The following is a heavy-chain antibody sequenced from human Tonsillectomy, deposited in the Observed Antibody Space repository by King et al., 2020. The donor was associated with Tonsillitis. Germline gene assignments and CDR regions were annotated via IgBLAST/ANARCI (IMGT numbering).Heavy chain of an antibody. J-gene: IGHJ4*02. CDR1: GYSFTSYW. Sequence: QLVQSGAEVKKPGESLKISCKGSGYSFTSYWIGWVRQMPGKGLEWMGIIYPGDSDTRYSPSFQGQVTISADKSISTAYLQWSSLKASDTAMYYCARHLVDRAYSSGWYVGARSPVTALHPTYFDYWGQGTLVTVSS. D-gene: IGHD6-19*01. CDR3: ARHLVDRAYSSGWYVGARSPVTALHPTYFDY. CDR2: IYPGDSDT. V-gene: IGHV5-51*01.